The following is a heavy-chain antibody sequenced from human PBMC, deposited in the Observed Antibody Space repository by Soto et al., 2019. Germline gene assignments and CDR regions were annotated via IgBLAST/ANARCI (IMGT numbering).Heavy chain of an antibody. CDR1: GGSITTSSFY. Sequence: SETLSLTCNVSGGSITTSSFYWGWIRQPPGKGLEWIGSIHYTGNTYYNPSLKTRVTISLDTSRNHFSLSLSSVTAADTAVYYCVRPSGYCSSSNCYTAWFDPWGQGTLVTVSS. J-gene: IGHJ5*02. D-gene: IGHD2-2*02. V-gene: IGHV4-39*02. CDR2: IHYTGNT. CDR3: VRPSGYCSSSNCYTAWFDP.